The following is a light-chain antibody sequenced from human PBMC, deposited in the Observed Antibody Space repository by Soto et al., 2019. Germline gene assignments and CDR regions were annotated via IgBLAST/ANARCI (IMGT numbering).Light chain of an antibody. Sequence: DIQMTQSPSFLSASVGDKVTITCRATESVSKWLAWYQEKPGNPPRPLIYDASTLESGVPSRFSGSGSGIEFTLTISSLQADDFAIYYCQQYNSYSWTFGHGTKVEMK. CDR3: QQYNSYSWT. CDR1: ESVSKW. CDR2: DAS. V-gene: IGKV1-5*01. J-gene: IGKJ1*01.